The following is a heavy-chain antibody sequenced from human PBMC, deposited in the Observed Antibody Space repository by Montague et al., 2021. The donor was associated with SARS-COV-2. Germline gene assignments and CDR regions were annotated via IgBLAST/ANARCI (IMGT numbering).Heavy chain of an antibody. V-gene: IGHV4-34*01. D-gene: IGHD3-10*01. CDR2: IHHSGST. J-gene: IGHJ6*03. CDR3: ARLGDGVVPSPILGVGPYYSSYYMDV. Sequence: SETLSLTCAVHGGSFSTYSWNWIRQPPGKGPEWIGEIHHSGSTNYNPSLKSRVTISADTSKNHFSLKLTSVAAADTAVYYCARLGDGVVPSPILGVGPYYSSYYMDVWGKGTPVTVSS. CDR1: GGSFSTYS.